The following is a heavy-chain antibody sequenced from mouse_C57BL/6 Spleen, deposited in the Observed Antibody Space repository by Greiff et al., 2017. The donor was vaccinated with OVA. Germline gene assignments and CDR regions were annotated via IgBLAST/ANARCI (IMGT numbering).Heavy chain of an antibody. CDR3: AKTSTTVVATPYFDV. J-gene: IGHJ1*03. V-gene: IGHV2-5*01. Sequence: QVQLQQSGPGLVQPSQSLSITCTASGFSLTSYGVHWVRQSPGQGLEWLGVIWRGGSTDYNAAFMSRLSITKDNSKSQVFFKMNSLQADDTAIYYCAKTSTTVVATPYFDVWGTGTTVTVSS. CDR1: GFSLTSYG. D-gene: IGHD1-1*01. CDR2: IWRGGST.